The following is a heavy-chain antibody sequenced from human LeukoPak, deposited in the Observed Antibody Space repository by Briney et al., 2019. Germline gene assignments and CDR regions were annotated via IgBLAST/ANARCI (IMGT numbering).Heavy chain of an antibody. Sequence: GGSLRLSCAASGFTFSTYTMYWVRHPPGKGLEWVSIIGSSGGGIHYADSVKGRFTISRDNSKNALYLQMNSLRVEDTAVYYCAIDPNWGTHSWGQGVLVTVSP. CDR1: GFTFSTYT. CDR3: AIDPNWGTHS. CDR2: IGSSGGGI. V-gene: IGHV3-23*01. D-gene: IGHD7-27*01. J-gene: IGHJ4*02.